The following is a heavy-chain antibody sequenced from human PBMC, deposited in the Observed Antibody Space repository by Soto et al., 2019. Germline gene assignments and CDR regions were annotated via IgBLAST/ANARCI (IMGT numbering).Heavy chain of an antibody. V-gene: IGHV3-74*01. D-gene: IGHD7-27*01. J-gene: IGHJ4*02. CDR3: ARGGLGIGADY. Sequence: GGSPRLSCAASGFTFSSYWMHWVRQAPGKGLVWVSRINSDGSSTSYADSVKGRFTISRDNAKNTLYLQMNSLRAEDTAVYYCARGGLGIGADYWGQGTLVTVSS. CDR2: INSDGSST. CDR1: GFTFSSYW.